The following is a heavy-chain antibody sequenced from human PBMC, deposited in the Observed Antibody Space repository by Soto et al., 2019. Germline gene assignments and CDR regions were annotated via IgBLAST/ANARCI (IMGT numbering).Heavy chain of an antibody. CDR1: GYTFTSYG. CDR2: ISAYNGNT. D-gene: IGHD1-26*01. J-gene: IGHJ4*02. V-gene: IGHV1-18*01. CDR3: ARGVGWEPLDY. Sequence: QVQLVQSGAEVKKPGASVKVSCKASGYTFTSYGISWVRQAPGQGLEWMGWISAYNGNTNYAQKLQGRVTMTTDTSRSTAYMVMRRMRYDDTADYYCARGVGWEPLDYWGQGTLVTVSS.